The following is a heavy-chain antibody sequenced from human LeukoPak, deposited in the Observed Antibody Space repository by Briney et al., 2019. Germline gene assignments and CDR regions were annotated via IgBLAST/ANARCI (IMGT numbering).Heavy chain of an antibody. CDR3: ARVRQQLVGGIDY. Sequence: SETLSPTCTVSGGSISSYYWSWIRQPPGKGLEWIGYIYYSGSTNYNPSLKSRVTISVDTSKNQFSLKLSSVTAADTAVYYCARVRQQLVGGIDYWGQGTLVTVSS. J-gene: IGHJ4*02. V-gene: IGHV4-59*01. D-gene: IGHD6-13*01. CDR1: GGSISSYY. CDR2: IYYSGST.